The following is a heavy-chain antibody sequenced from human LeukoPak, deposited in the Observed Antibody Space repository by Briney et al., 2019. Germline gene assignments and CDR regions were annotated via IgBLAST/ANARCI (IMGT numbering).Heavy chain of an antibody. CDR3: ARFAIAAAGIKWFDP. CDR2: INHSGST. J-gene: IGHJ5*02. Sequence: PSETLSLTCAVYGGSFSGYYWSWIRQPPGKGLEWIGEINHSGSTNYNPSLKSRVTISVDTSKNQFSLKLSSVTAADTAVYYCARFAIAAAGIKWFDPWGQGTLVTVSS. D-gene: IGHD6-13*01. V-gene: IGHV4-34*01. CDR1: GGSFSGYY.